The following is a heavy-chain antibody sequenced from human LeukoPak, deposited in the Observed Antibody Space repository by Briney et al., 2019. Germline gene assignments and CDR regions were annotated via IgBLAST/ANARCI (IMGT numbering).Heavy chain of an antibody. Sequence: PSETLSLTCTVSGGSISSYYWSWISQHPGKGLEWIGYIYYSGSTYYNPSLKSRVTISVDTSKNQFSLKLSSVTAADTAVYYCARASSGWYGPFDYWGQGTLVTVSS. V-gene: IGHV4-59*06. CDR2: IYYSGST. D-gene: IGHD6-19*01. J-gene: IGHJ4*02. CDR1: GGSISSYY. CDR3: ARASSGWYGPFDY.